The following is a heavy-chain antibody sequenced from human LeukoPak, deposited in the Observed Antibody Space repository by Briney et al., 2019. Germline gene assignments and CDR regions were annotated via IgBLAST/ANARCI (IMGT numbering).Heavy chain of an antibody. CDR3: ASKTWFEEYSYGNFDY. J-gene: IGHJ4*02. CDR2: INHSGST. V-gene: IGHV4-34*01. CDR1: GGSFSGYY. D-gene: IGHD5-18*01. Sequence: SETLSLTCAVYGGSFSGYYWSWIRQPPGKGLEWIGEINHSGSTNCNPSLKSRVTISVDTSKNQFSLKLSSVTAADTAVYYCASKTWFEEYSYGNFDYWGQGTLVAVSS.